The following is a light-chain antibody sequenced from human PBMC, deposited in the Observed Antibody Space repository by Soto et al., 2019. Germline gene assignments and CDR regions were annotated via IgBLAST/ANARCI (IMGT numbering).Light chain of an antibody. V-gene: IGLV2-14*01. Sequence: QSALTQPASVSGSPGQSITISCTGTSSDVGGYNYVSWYQQHPGKAPKLMIYDVSNRPSGVSNRFSGSKSGNTASLTISGLQAEGEADYYCSSYTSSSALVVFGGGTKLPVL. CDR3: SSYTSSSALVV. CDR2: DVS. CDR1: SSDVGGYNY. J-gene: IGLJ2*01.